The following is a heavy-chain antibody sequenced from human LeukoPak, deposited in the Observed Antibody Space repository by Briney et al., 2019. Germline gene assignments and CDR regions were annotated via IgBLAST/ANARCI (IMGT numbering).Heavy chain of an antibody. CDR2: IIPIFGTA. D-gene: IGHD3-3*01. CDR1: GGTFSSYA. Sequence: SVTVSCKASGGTFSSYAISWVRQAPGQGLEWMGGIIPIFGTANYAQKFQGRVTITADESTSTAYMELSSLRSEDTAVYYCARENPNYDFWSGYHFDPWGQGTLVTVSS. CDR3: ARENPNYDFWSGYHFDP. V-gene: IGHV1-69*13. J-gene: IGHJ5*02.